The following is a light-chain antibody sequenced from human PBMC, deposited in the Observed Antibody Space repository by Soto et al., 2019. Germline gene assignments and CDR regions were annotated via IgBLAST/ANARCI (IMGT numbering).Light chain of an antibody. CDR1: QSIGSW. J-gene: IGKJ4*01. Sequence: DIQMTHSPSTLSASVGDRVTITCRASQSIGSWLAWYQQKPGKAPKLLIYDASSLESGVPSRFSGSGSGTEFTLTISSLQPDDFASYHCQQYKTFFLTFGGGTKVDIK. CDR2: DAS. CDR3: QQYKTFFLT. V-gene: IGKV1-5*01.